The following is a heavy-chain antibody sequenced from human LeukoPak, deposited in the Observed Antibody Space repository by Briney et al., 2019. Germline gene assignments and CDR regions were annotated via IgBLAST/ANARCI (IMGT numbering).Heavy chain of an antibody. CDR3: AKRIAYSSSWPYFDS. J-gene: IGHJ4*02. V-gene: IGHV3-64*01. CDR2: ISSNGGST. CDR1: GFTFGSYG. D-gene: IGHD6-13*01. Sequence: GEFLRLSCAASGFTFGSYGMHWVRQAPGKGLEYVSGISSNGGSTYYGNSVKGRFTISRDNSKNTLYLQMNSLRAEDTAVYYCAKRIAYSSSWPYFDSWGQGTLVTVSS.